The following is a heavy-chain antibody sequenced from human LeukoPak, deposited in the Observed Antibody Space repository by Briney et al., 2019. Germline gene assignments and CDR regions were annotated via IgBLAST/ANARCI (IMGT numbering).Heavy chain of an antibody. Sequence: GASLKISCKGSGYSFTSYWIGWVRQMPGKGLEWMGVIYPGDSGTRYSPSFQGQVTISADKSISTAYLQWSSLKASDTAMYYCAIHYYYDSSGYFGAFDIWGQGTMVTVSS. CDR1: GYSFTSYW. D-gene: IGHD3-22*01. CDR3: AIHYYYDSSGYFGAFDI. J-gene: IGHJ3*02. V-gene: IGHV5-51*01. CDR2: IYPGDSGT.